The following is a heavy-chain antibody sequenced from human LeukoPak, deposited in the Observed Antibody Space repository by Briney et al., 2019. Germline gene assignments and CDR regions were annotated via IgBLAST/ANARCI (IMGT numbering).Heavy chain of an antibody. CDR2: INPNSGGT. CDR3: ARAGAPPGWYYYGSGPTPFDY. V-gene: IGHV1-2*04. D-gene: IGHD3-10*01. Sequence: GASVKVSCKASGYTFTGYYMHWVRQAPGQGLEWMGWINPNSGGTNYAQKFQGWVTMTRDTSISTAYMELSRLRSDDTAVYYCARAGAPPGWYYYGSGPTPFDYWGQGTLVTVSS. J-gene: IGHJ4*02. CDR1: GYTFTGYY.